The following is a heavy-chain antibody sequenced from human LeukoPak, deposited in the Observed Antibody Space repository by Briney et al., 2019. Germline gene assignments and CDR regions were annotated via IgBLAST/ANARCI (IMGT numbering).Heavy chain of an antibody. CDR2: IIPIFGTA. CDR3: ARDTADGSGWYDFDY. CDR1: GGTFSSYA. D-gene: IGHD6-19*01. J-gene: IGHJ4*02. Sequence: VASVKVSCKASGGTFSSYAISWVRQAPGQGLEWMGGIIPIFGTADYAQKFQGRVTITADESTSTAYMELSRLRSEDTAVYYCARDTADGSGWYDFDYWGQGNLVTVSS. V-gene: IGHV1-69*13.